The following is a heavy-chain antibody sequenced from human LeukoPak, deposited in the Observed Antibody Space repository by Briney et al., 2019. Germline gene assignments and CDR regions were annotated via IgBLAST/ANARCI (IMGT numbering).Heavy chain of an antibody. J-gene: IGHJ6*03. Sequence: GASVKVSCKASGYTFTSYYMHWVRPAPGQGLEWMGIINPSGGSTSYAQKLQGRVTMTTDTSTSTAYMELRSLRSDDTAVYYCARDLRYSSGWYPSGMDVWGKGTTVTISS. CDR2: INPSGGST. D-gene: IGHD6-19*01. CDR1: GYTFTSYY. CDR3: ARDLRYSSGWYPSGMDV. V-gene: IGHV1-46*01.